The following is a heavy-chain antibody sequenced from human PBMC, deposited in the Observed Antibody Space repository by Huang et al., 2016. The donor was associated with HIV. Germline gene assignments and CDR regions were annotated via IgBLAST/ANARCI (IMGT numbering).Heavy chain of an antibody. CDR3: ARGGGSHWLGRFDP. Sequence: QVQLVQSGAEVKKPGASVKVSCKASGYTFTRYDINWMRQAPGQGLEWMGWMNGNRGNTGDAQNFQGRLTLTRDTSIGAAYMELSSLEPADTAVYYCARGGGSHWLGRFDPWGQGTLVTVFS. V-gene: IGHV1-8*03. CDR2: MNGNRGNT. J-gene: IGHJ5*02. D-gene: IGHD1-26*01. CDR1: GYTFTRYD.